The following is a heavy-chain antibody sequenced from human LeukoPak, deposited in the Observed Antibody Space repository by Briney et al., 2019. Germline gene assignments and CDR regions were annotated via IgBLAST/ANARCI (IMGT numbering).Heavy chain of an antibody. J-gene: IGHJ4*02. D-gene: IGHD3-10*01. CDR2: ISSSGITI. V-gene: IGHV3-11*01. CDR3: ARDQYGLGYGSLFDY. CDR1: GFTFSDYY. Sequence: GVSLRLSCAASGFTFSDYYMTWIRQAPGKGLEWVSYISSSGITIYYADSAKGRFTISRDNAKKSLYLEMNSLRAEDTAVYYCARDQYGLGYGSLFDYWGQGTLVTVSS.